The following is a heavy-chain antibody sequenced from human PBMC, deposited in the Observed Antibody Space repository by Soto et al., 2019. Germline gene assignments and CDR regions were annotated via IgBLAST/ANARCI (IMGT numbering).Heavy chain of an antibody. Sequence: GGSLRLSCAASGFTFSSYAMSWVRQAPGKGLEWVSAISGSGGSTYYADSVKGRFTISRDNSKNTLYLQMNSLRAEDTAVYYCAKDPRYYYYDSSGYYLDYWGQGTLVTVSS. V-gene: IGHV3-23*01. CDR1: GFTFSSYA. D-gene: IGHD3-22*01. CDR2: ISGSGGST. J-gene: IGHJ4*02. CDR3: AKDPRYYYYDSSGYYLDY.